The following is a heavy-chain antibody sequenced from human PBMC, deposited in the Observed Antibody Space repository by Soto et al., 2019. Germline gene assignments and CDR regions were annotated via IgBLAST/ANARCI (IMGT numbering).Heavy chain of an antibody. CDR1: GGCFSGYY. CDR2: INHSGST. CDR3: ARGLEYSSSEVGD. V-gene: IGHV4-34*01. D-gene: IGHD6-6*01. J-gene: IGHJ4*02. Sequence: SETLSLTCAVYGGCFSGYYWSWIRQPPGKGLEWIGEINHSGSTNYNPSLKSRVTISVDTSKNQFSLKLSSVTAADTAVYYCARGLEYSSSEVGDWGPGTLVAV.